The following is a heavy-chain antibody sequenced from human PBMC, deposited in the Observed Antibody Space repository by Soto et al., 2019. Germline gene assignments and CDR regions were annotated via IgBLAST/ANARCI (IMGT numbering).Heavy chain of an antibody. D-gene: IGHD2-2*01. CDR1: GFTFSGYS. Sequence: PGGSLRLSCAASGFTFSGYSMNWVRQAPGKGLEWVSYIASTSWNIYYADTVKGRFTISRDNAKNSLYLQMNSLRDGDTAVYYCARGPPAAAPPSEWYFDLWGRRNLVTDS. CDR2: IASTSWNI. V-gene: IGHV3-48*02. CDR3: ARGPPAAAPPSEWYFDL. J-gene: IGHJ2*01.